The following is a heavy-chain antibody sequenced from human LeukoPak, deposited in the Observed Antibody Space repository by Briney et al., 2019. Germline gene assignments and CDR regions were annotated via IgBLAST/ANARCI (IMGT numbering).Heavy chain of an antibody. CDR1: GYTFTGYY. Sequence: ASVKVSCKASGYTFTGYYMHWVRQAPGQGLEWLGWINPNSGGTNYAQKFQGWVTMTRDTSISTAYMELSRLRAEDTAVYYCARVVWFGEGMYYFDYWGQGTLVTVSS. CDR3: ARVVWFGEGMYYFDY. V-gene: IGHV1-2*04. D-gene: IGHD3-10*01. CDR2: INPNSGGT. J-gene: IGHJ4*02.